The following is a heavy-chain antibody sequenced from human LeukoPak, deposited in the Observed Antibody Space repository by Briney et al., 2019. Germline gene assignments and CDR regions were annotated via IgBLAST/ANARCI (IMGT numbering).Heavy chain of an antibody. J-gene: IGHJ6*03. D-gene: IGHD2-15*01. CDR1: GGSISSSSYY. Sequence: PSETLSLTCTVSGGSISSSSYYWGWIRQPPGKGLEWIGSIYYSGSTYYNPSLKSRVTISVDTSKNQFSLKLSSVTAADTAVYYCARGRAIRFYYYYYMDVWGKGTTVTVSS. CDR2: IYYSGST. CDR3: ARGRAIRFYYYYYMDV. V-gene: IGHV4-39*01.